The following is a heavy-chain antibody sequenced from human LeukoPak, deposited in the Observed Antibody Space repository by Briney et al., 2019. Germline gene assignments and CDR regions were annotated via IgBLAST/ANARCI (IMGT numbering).Heavy chain of an antibody. CDR2: ISYDGSNK. V-gene: IGHV3-30*04. Sequence: GRSLRLPCAASGFTFSSYAMHWVRQAPGKGLEWVAVISYDGSNKYYADSVKGRFTISRDNSKNTLYLQMNSLRAEDTAVYYCAREKDSSGWYYFDYWGQGTLVTVSS. CDR1: GFTFSSYA. CDR3: AREKDSSGWYYFDY. J-gene: IGHJ4*02. D-gene: IGHD6-19*01.